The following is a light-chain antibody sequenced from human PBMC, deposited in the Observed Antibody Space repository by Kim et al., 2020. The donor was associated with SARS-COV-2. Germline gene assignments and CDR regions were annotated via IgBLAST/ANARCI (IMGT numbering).Light chain of an antibody. Sequence: SAGDRVTITCRASQDISNYLAGYQQKPGKAPKLLIYGASTLQGGAPSTFSGSGSGTEFTLTISSLQPEDIATYYCHQYYSYPPWTFGQGTKVDIK. CDR3: HQYYSYPPWT. V-gene: IGKV1-8*01. CDR1: QDISNY. CDR2: GAS. J-gene: IGKJ1*01.